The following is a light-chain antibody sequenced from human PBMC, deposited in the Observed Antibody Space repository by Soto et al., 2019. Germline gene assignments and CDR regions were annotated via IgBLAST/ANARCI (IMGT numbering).Light chain of an antibody. CDR2: AAS. J-gene: IGKJ4*01. V-gene: IGKV1-27*01. Sequence: DIQMTQSPSSLSASVGDRVTITCRASQGIDNDLAWYQQKPGKVPKLLMSAASTLQSGVPSRFSGSTSGTDFTLTISSLQAEDVATDFCQKYNSDPLTVGGGTKVEI. CDR3: QKYNSDPLT. CDR1: QGIDND.